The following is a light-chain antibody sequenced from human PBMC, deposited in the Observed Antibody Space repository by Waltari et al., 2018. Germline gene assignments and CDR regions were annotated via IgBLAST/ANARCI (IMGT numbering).Light chain of an antibody. J-gene: IGKJ3*01. Sequence: DIVMTQSPDSLAVSLGERATINFQSSQSVLYSSNNKNYLAWYQQKPGQPPKLLIHWASTRESGVPDRFSGSGSGTDFTLTISSLQAEDVAVYYCQQYYSTRLTFGPGTKVDVK. V-gene: IGKV4-1*01. CDR1: QSVLYSSNNKNY. CDR2: WAS. CDR3: QQYYSTRLT.